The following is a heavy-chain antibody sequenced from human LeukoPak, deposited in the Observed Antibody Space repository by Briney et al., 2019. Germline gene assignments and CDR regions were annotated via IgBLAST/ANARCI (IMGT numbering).Heavy chain of an antibody. CDR1: GFTFSSHD. D-gene: IGHD6-19*01. CDR3: ARSKSYSSGWTDFDC. CDR2: IGTAGNT. V-gene: IGHV3-13*01. J-gene: IGHJ4*02. Sequence: LTGGSLRLSCAASGFTFSSHDMHWVRQPTGKGLEWVSVIGTAGNTYYTDIVQGRFTISRENAKNSLYLQMENLRAEDTAVYYCARSKSYSSGWTDFDCWGQGTLVTVSS.